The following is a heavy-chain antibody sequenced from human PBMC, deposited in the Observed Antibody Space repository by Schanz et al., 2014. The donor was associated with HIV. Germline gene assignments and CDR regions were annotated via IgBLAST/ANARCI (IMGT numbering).Heavy chain of an antibody. Sequence: QVQLVESGGGVVQPGTSLRLSCAASGFTFSSYGMNWVRQAPGKGLAGVAPISYDGSNRYYSDSVKGRFTISRDNSNNTLYLQMNSLTVDDTAVYYCARGRNGMGVWGPGTTVTVSS. V-gene: IGHV3-30*03. CDR2: ISYDGSNR. CDR1: GFTFSSYG. CDR3: ARGRNGMGV. J-gene: IGHJ6*02.